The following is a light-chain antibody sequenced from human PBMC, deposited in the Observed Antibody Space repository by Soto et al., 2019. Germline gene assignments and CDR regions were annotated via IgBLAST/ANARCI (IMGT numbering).Light chain of an antibody. CDR1: QNVSSSY. Sequence: DIVLTQSPGTLSLSPGERGALSCRARQNVSSSYLAWYQQKPGQAPRLLIHGASTRATGIPARFSGSGSGTEFTLTISSLRSEDFAVYYCQQYNKWPPVTFGGGTKVDIK. CDR2: GAS. CDR3: QQYNKWPPVT. V-gene: IGKV3-15*01. J-gene: IGKJ4*01.